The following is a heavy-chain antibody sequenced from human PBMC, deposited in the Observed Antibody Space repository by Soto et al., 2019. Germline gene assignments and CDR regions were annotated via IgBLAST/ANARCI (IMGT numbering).Heavy chain of an antibody. CDR2: ISAYNGNT. J-gene: IGHJ6*03. V-gene: IGHV1-18*01. Sequence: ASVKVSCKASGYTFTSYGISWVRQAPGQGLEWMGWISAYNGNTNYAQKLQGRVTMTTDTSTSTAYMELRSLRSDDTAVYYCARDLGSGWSRGYMDVWGKGTTVTVSS. CDR3: ARDLGSGWSRGYMDV. CDR1: GYTFTSYG. D-gene: IGHD6-19*01.